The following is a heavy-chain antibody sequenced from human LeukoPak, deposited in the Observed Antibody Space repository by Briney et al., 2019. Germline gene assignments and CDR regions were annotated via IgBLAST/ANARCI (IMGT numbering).Heavy chain of an antibody. J-gene: IGHJ4*02. CDR3: ARDNPTLGDYGVHFWDY. CDR1: GFTFSSYT. Sequence: GGSLRLSCAASGFTFSSYTMNWVRQAPGKGLEWVSSITSSSSYIYYADSVKGRFTISRDNAKNSLSLQMNRLRAEDTAVYYCARDNPTLGDYGVHFWDYWGQGTLVTVSS. V-gene: IGHV3-21*01. D-gene: IGHD3-3*02. CDR2: ITSSSSYI.